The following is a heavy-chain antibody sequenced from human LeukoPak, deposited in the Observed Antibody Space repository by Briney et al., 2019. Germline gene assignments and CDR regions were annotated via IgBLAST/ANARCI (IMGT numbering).Heavy chain of an antibody. Sequence: AGGSLRLSCAGSGFTFNNYEMNWIRQAPGKGLEWVSYISSSGGAMYYADSVKGRFTISRDNAKNSLYLQMNGLRAVDTAVYYCARVSADYLESSGYFLHWGQGALVTVSS. CDR3: ARVSADYLESSGYFLH. CDR1: GFTFNNYE. D-gene: IGHD3-22*01. J-gene: IGHJ4*02. CDR2: ISSSGGAM. V-gene: IGHV3-48*03.